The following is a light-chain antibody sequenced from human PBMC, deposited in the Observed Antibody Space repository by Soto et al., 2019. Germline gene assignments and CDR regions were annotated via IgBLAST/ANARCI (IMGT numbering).Light chain of an antibody. CDR3: CAYVGARSYV. Sequence: QTALTQTASVSGSPAQSITSSCTGTNNLVSWYQQHPGKAPKVVVYEGTKRPSGVSNRFSGSNSGGTASLTISGLQAEDEASYFCCAYVGARSYVFGPGTKVTVL. CDR2: EGT. J-gene: IGLJ1*01. V-gene: IGLV2-23*01. CDR1: NNL.